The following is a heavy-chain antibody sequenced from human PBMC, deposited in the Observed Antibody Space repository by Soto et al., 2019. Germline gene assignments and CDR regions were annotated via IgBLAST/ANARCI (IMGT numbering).Heavy chain of an antibody. J-gene: IGHJ5*02. CDR3: ARAYGGNPALFDP. Sequence: GGSLRLSCAASGFTFSDYYMSWVRQAPGKGLEWASVIYTGGSTYYADSVKGRFTFSRDNSKNTLYLQMNSLRAEDTAVYYCARAYGGNPALFDPWGQGTLVTVSS. V-gene: IGHV3-53*01. CDR2: IYTGGST. D-gene: IGHD4-17*01. CDR1: GFTFSDYY.